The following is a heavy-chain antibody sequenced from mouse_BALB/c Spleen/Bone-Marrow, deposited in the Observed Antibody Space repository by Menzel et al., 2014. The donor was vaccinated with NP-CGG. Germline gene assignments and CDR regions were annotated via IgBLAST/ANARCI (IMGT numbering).Heavy chain of an antibody. V-gene: IGHV1S56*01. CDR1: GYTFXRYY. Sequence: LVESGPELVKPGASVRISCKASGYTFXRYYIQWMKQRPGQGLEWIGWIYPGNVNTKYNEKFKGKATLTADKSSSTAYMQLSSLTSEDSAVYFCAMWLRRDYYAMDYWGQGTSVTVSS. J-gene: IGHJ4*01. D-gene: IGHD2-2*01. CDR2: IYPGNVNT. CDR3: AMWLRRDYYAMDY.